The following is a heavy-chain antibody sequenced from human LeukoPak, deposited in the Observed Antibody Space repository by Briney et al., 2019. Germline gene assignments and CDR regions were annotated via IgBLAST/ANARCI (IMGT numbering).Heavy chain of an antibody. J-gene: IGHJ5*02. CDR3: ARDSRYGSGPNWFDP. V-gene: IGHV4-39*07. CDR2: INHSGST. CDR1: GGSISSSNGYY. Sequence: SETLSLTCIVSGGSISSSNGYYWGWIRQPPGKGLEWIGEINHSGSTNYNPSLKSRVTISVDTSKNRFSLKLSSVTAADTAVYHCARDSRYGSGPNWFDPWGQGTLVTVSS. D-gene: IGHD3-10*01.